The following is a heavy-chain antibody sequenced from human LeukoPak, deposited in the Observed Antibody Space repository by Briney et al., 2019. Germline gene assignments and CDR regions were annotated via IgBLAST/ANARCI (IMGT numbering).Heavy chain of an antibody. J-gene: IGHJ4*02. V-gene: IGHV1-18*01. CDR3: ACLRGYSGYDYFYY. CDR2: ISAYNGNT. Sequence: ASVKVSCKASGYTFTSYGTSWVRQAPGQGLEWMGWISAYNGNTNYAQKLQGRVTMTTDTSTSTAYMELRSLRSDDTAVYYCACLRGYSGYDYFYYWGQGTLVTVSS. CDR1: GYTFTSYG. D-gene: IGHD5-12*01.